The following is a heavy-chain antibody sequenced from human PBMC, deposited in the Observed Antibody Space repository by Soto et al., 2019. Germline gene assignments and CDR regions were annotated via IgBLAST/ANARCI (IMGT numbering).Heavy chain of an antibody. V-gene: IGHV3-30-3*01. Sequence: PGGSLRLSCAASGFTFSSYAMHWVRQAPGKGLEWVAVISYDGSNKYYADSVKGRFTISRDNSKNTLYLQMNSLRAEDTAVYYCARDRYYDNSYYSYGMEVWGQGTTVTVSS. CDR1: GFTFSSYA. CDR2: ISYDGSNK. CDR3: ARDRYYDNSYYSYGMEV. D-gene: IGHD3-22*01. J-gene: IGHJ6*02.